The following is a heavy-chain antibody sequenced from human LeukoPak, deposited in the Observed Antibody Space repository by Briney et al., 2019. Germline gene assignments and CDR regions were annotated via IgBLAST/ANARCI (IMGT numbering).Heavy chain of an antibody. J-gene: IGHJ4*02. CDR2: SRNKANSYTT. D-gene: IGHD3-10*01. CDR1: GFTFSDHY. Sequence: PGGSLRLSCAVSGFTFSDHYMDWVRQAPGKGLEWVGRSRNKANSYTTEYAASVKVRFTISRDDSKTSLYLQMNSLKTEDTAVYYCARDQYYDSTYYFDYWGQGILVTVSS. CDR3: ARDQYYDSTYYFDY. V-gene: IGHV3-72*01.